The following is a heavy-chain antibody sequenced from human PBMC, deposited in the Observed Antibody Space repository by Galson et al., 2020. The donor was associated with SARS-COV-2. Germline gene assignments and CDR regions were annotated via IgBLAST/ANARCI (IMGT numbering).Heavy chain of an antibody. CDR1: GGSFNGYY. CDR2: VNHSGST. V-gene: IGHV4-34*01. CDR3: ARRESGLFDWFQRGQYLDY. Sequence: SETLSLTCAAYGGSFNGYYWTWIRQPPGKRLEWIGDVNHSGSTNYNPSLKSRLIISTDNSKNQFSLRLSCVTAADTPVYYCARRESGLFDWFQRGQYLDYWSQETLVTVSS. J-gene: IGHJ4*02. D-gene: IGHD3-9*01.